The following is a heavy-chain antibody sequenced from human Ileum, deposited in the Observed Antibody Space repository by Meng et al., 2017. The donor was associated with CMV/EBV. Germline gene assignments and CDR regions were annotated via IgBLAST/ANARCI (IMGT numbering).Heavy chain of an antibody. CDR1: GFTFINYV. V-gene: IGHV3-23*01. CDR2: ITGGGDDT. D-gene: IGHD2-8*01. CDR3: AAATTNWFFDY. J-gene: IGHJ4*02. Sequence: LSCAASGFTFINYVTAWVRQAPGKGLEWVSGITGGGDDTSYGDSVKGRFTISRDNSKNTLYLQMNSLRAEDTAIYYCAAATTNWFFDYWGQGALVTVSS.